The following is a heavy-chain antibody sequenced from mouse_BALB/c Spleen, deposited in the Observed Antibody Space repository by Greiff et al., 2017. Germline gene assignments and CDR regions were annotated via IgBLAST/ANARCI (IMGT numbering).Heavy chain of an antibody. CDR3: AIEGYYDGYYDYYAMDY. J-gene: IGHJ4*01. CDR2: IYPYNGGT. CDR1: GYTFTDYN. Sequence: EVQLVESGPELVKPGASVTISCKASGYTFTDYNMHWVKQSHGKSLEWIGYIYPYNGGTGYNQKFKSKATLTVDNSSSTAYMELRSLTSEDSAVYYCAIEGYYDGYYDYYAMDYWGQGTSVTVSS. D-gene: IGHD2-3*01. V-gene: IGHV1S29*02.